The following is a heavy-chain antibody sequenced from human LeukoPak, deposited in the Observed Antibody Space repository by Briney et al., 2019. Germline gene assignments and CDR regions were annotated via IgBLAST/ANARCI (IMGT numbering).Heavy chain of an antibody. CDR2: IKQDGSEK. J-gene: IGHJ4*02. D-gene: IGHD6-13*01. CDR1: GFTFSSYW. Sequence: GGSLRLSCAASGFTFSSYWMSWVRQAPGKGLEWVANIKQDGSEKYYVDSVKGRFTTSRDNAKDSLYLQMNSLRAEDTAVYYCARDREPYSSSWYDLDYWGQGTLVIVSS. V-gene: IGHV3-7*01. CDR3: ARDREPYSSSWYDLDY.